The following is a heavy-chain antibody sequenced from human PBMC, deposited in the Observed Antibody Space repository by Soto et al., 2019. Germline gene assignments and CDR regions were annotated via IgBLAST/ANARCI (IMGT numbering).Heavy chain of an antibody. CDR2: IYYSGST. CDR3: AREDYGPFPNYFDP. CDR1: GGSISSYY. J-gene: IGHJ5*02. Sequence: SETLSLTCTVSGGSISSYYWSWIRQPPGKGLEWIGYIYYSGSTNYNPSLKSRVTISVDTSKNQFSLKLSSVTAADTAVYYCAREDYGPFPNYFDPWGQGTLVTVSS. D-gene: IGHD4-17*01. V-gene: IGHV4-59*01.